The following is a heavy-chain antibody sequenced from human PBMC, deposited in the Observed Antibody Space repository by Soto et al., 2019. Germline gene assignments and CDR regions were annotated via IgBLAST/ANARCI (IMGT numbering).Heavy chain of an antibody. D-gene: IGHD1-26*01. Sequence: EVQLLESGGGLVQPGGSLRLSCAASGFPFSTSAMNWVRQAPGKGLEWVSIISASSDAAYYAESVKGRFASSRDNSKNTLYLQMNSQRAEDTAVYYCVKYSGSYPVYNGLSLWGQGTTVTVS. J-gene: IGHJ6*02. V-gene: IGHV3-23*01. CDR1: GFPFSTSA. CDR3: VKYSGSYPVYNGLSL. CDR2: ISASSDAA.